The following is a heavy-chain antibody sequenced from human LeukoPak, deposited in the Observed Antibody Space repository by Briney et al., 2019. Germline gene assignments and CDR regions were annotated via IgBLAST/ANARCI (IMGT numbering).Heavy chain of an antibody. D-gene: IGHD3-10*01. CDR2: IKQDGSEK. J-gene: IGHJ3*02. CDR1: GFTFSSYW. Sequence: GGSLRLSCAASGFTFSSYWMSWVRQAPGKGLEWVANIKQDGSEKYYVDSVKGRFTISRDNAENSLYPQMNSLRAEDTAVYYCAREEWFGESSDAFDIWGQGTMVTVSS. V-gene: IGHV3-7*01. CDR3: AREEWFGESSDAFDI.